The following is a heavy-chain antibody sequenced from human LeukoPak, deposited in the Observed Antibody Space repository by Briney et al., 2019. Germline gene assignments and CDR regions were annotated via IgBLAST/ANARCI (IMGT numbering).Heavy chain of an antibody. J-gene: IGHJ4*02. CDR3: ARDSAYGSGSPTPDY. CDR1: GFTFSSYG. CDR2: ISYDGSNK. D-gene: IGHD3-10*01. Sequence: PGGSLRLSCAASGFTFSSYGMHWVRQAPGKGLEWVAVISYDGSNKYYADSVKGRFTISRDNSKNTLYLQMNSLRAEDTAVYYCARDSAYGSGSPTPDYWGQGTLVTVSS. V-gene: IGHV3-30*03.